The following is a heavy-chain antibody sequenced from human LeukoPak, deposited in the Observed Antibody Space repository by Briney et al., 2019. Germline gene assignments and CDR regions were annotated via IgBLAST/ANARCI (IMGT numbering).Heavy chain of an antibody. J-gene: IGHJ4*02. Sequence: SDALSLTCTVSGGSLSSYYWNWIRQPPGKGREWIGYIYHSGSTRYNPPLKSRVTISVDTSKNQFSLKLSSVTAADTAVYYCARGADSSGYYLIFYFDYWGQGTLVTVSS. V-gene: IGHV4-59*07. CDR3: ARGADSSGYYLIFYFDY. CDR2: IYHSGST. D-gene: IGHD3-22*01. CDR1: GGSLSSYY.